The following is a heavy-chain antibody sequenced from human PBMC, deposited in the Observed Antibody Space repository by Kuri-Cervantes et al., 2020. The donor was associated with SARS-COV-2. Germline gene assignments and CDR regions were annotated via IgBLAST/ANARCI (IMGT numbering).Heavy chain of an antibody. Sequence: GGSLRLSCAASGFTFSSYGMHWVRQAPGKGLEWVAVIWYDGSNKYYADSVKGRFTISRDNSKNTLYLQMNSLRAEDTAVYYCARDRNMITFGGPRGYYYGMDVWGQGTTVTVSS. D-gene: IGHD3-16*01. V-gene: IGHV3-33*01. J-gene: IGHJ6*02. CDR3: ARDRNMITFGGPRGYYYGMDV. CDR1: GFTFSSYG. CDR2: IWYDGSNK.